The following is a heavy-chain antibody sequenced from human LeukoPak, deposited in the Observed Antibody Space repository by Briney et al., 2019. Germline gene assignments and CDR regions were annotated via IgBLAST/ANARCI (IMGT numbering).Heavy chain of an antibody. CDR2: ISGSGGST. D-gene: IGHD3-3*01. CDR1: GFTFSNYA. V-gene: IGHV3-23*01. J-gene: IGHJ6*02. Sequence: GGSLRLSCAASGFTFSNYAMSWVRQAPGKGLEWVSAISGSGGSTYYADSVKGRFSISRDNFKNTLYLQLNSLRAEDTAKYYRAKAKILSTGHYFYFYGMDVWGQGTTVSVSS. CDR3: AKAKILSTGHYFYFYGMDV.